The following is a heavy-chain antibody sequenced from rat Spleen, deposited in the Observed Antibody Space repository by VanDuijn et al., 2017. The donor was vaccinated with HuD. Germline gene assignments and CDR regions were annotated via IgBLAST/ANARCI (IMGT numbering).Heavy chain of an antibody. V-gene: IGHV5-25*01. CDR3: TMGSHYFDVTYYYEY. Sequence: EVQLVESGGGLVQPGGSMKLSCAASGFTFTDYYMAWVRQAPTKGLEWVTSISPSGVTYYRDSVKGRFTVSRENTERTLYLLVDSLRSEDTATYYCTMGSHYFDVTYYYEYWGQGVMVTVSS. CDR2: ISPSGVT. CDR1: GFTFTDYY. D-gene: IGHD1-12*02. J-gene: IGHJ2*01.